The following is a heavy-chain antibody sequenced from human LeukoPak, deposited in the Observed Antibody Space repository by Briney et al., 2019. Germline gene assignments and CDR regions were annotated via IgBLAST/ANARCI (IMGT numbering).Heavy chain of an antibody. J-gene: IGHJ4*02. CDR2: IYYSGST. CDR1: GGSISSGGYY. Sequence: PSETLSLTCTVSGGSISSGGYYWCWIRQHPGKGLEWIGYIYYSGSTYYNPSLKSRVTISVDTSKNQFSLKLSSVTAADTAGYYCARDGRRYSSSLYYFDCWGQGTLVTVSS. V-gene: IGHV4-31*03. CDR3: ARDGRRYSSSLYYFDC. D-gene: IGHD6-13*01.